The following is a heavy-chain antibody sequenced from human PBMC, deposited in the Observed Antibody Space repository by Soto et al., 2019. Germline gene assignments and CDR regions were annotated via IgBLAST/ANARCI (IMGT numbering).Heavy chain of an antibody. CDR1: GFTFSTYA. CDR2: ISGRGGST. Sequence: EVQLLESGGGLVQPGGSLRLSCAASGFTFSTYAMSWVRQAPGKGLEWVSAISGRGGSTYYADSVKGRFTISRDNSKNTLYLQMNSLRAEDTAVYYCAKGRGYCSSTSCYVGSDYWGQGTLVTVSS. D-gene: IGHD2-2*01. V-gene: IGHV3-23*01. CDR3: AKGRGYCSSTSCYVGSDY. J-gene: IGHJ4*02.